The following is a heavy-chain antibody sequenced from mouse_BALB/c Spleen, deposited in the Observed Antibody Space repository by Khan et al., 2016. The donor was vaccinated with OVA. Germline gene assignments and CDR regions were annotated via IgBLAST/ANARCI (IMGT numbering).Heavy chain of an antibody. CDR3: VRDGAYHRNDGWLAY. CDR1: GYTFTSYT. D-gene: IGHD2-14*01. Sequence: QVQLKESGAELARPGASVKMSCKASGYTFTSYTIHWIKKRPGQGLEWIGYINPSNGYTNYNQKFKDKATLTTDKSSNTAYLQLSSLTSDDSAVYNCVRDGAYHRNDGWLAYWGQGTLVTVSA. J-gene: IGHJ3*01. V-gene: IGHV1-4*01. CDR2: INPSNGYT.